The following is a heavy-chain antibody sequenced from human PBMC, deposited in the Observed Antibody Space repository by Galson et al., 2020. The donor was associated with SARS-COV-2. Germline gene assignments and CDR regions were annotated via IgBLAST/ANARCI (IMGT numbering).Heavy chain of an antibody. V-gene: IGHV3-9*01. J-gene: IGHJ3*02. Sequence: GGSLRLSCAASGFTFDDYAMHWVRQAPGKGLEWVSGISWNSGSIGYADSVKGRFTISRDNAKNSLYLQMNSLRAEDTALYYCAKLVVWQWLADPVDAFDIWGQGTMVTVSS. CDR1: GFTFDDYA. CDR2: ISWNSGSI. D-gene: IGHD6-19*01. CDR3: AKLVVWQWLADPVDAFDI.